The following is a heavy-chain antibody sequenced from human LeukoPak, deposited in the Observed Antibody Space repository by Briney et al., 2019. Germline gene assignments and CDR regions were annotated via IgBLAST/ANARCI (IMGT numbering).Heavy chain of an antibody. CDR2: IKEDGSEK. CDR3: AQEGN. J-gene: IGHJ4*02. CDR1: GFSFTANW. Sequence: GGSLRLSCVASGFSFTANWMSWVRQAPGKGPEWVASIKEDGSEKCYGDSVSGRFTISRDNAKNSLYLQMNSLRVEDTAVYYCAQEGNWGQGTLVTVSS. V-gene: IGHV3-7*01.